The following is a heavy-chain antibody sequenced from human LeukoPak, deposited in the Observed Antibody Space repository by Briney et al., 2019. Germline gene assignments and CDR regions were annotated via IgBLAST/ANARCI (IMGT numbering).Heavy chain of an antibody. Sequence: GGSLRLSCAASGFTFSSYAMSRVRQAPGKGLEWVSAISGSGGSTYYADSVKGRFTISRDNSKNTLYLQMNSLRAEDTAVYYCAKVPSRDWDWGNIFDYWGQGTLVTVSS. CDR2: ISGSGGST. CDR3: AKVPSRDWDWGNIFDY. CDR1: GFTFSSYA. J-gene: IGHJ4*02. D-gene: IGHD3/OR15-3a*01. V-gene: IGHV3-23*01.